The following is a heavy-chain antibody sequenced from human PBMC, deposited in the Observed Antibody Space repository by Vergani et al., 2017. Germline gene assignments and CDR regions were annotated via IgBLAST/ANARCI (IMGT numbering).Heavy chain of an antibody. CDR3: AKEMGDY. D-gene: IGHD1-26*01. V-gene: IGHV3-9*01. CDR2: ISWNSGSI. J-gene: IGHJ4*02. CDR1: GFTFSSYA. Sequence: EVQLLESGGGLVQPGGSLRLSCAASGFTFSSYAMSWVRQAPGKGLEWVSGISWNSGSIGYADSVKGRFTISRDNAKNSLYLQMNSLRAEDTALYYCAKEMGDYWGQGTLVTVSS.